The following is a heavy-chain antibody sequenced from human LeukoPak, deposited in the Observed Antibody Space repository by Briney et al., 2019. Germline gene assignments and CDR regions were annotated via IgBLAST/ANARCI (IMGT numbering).Heavy chain of an antibody. CDR1: GFTFSSDW. V-gene: IGHV3-74*01. J-gene: IGHJ4*02. CDR3: ARATPGWWELQR. CDR2: INGAGTST. Sequence: PGGSLRLSCAASGFTFSSDWMHWVRQAPGKGLVWVSRINGAGTSTSYADSVKGRFTISRDNAKNTLYLQMNSLRAEGTAVYYCARATPGWWELQRWGQGTLVTVSS. D-gene: IGHD1-26*01.